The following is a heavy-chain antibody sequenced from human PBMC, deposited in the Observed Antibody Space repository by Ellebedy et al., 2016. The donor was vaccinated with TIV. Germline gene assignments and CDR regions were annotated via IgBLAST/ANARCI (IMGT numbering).Heavy chain of an antibody. Sequence: SETLSLXXTVSGDSFSSGNSYGAWIRQPPGKALEWIGSIYYSGSTYYNPSLKSRVTISVDTSKNQFSLKLSSVTAADTAVYYCARSDRFLKQFDYWGQGTLVTVSS. D-gene: IGHD3-3*01. CDR1: GDSFSSGNSY. J-gene: IGHJ4*02. CDR2: IYYSGST. CDR3: ARSDRFLKQFDY. V-gene: IGHV4-39*01.